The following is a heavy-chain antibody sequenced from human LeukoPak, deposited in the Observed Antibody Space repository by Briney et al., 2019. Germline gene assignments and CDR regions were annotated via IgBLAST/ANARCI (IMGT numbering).Heavy chain of an antibody. Sequence: GGSLRLSCAASGFTFSSYWKSWVRHVPGKGLEWLANIKQDGSEKFYVDSVKGRFTISRDNAENSLYLQMNSLRAEDTAVYYCVRESRPSSSSWYRDYWGQGTLVTVSS. J-gene: IGHJ4*02. V-gene: IGHV3-7*01. CDR1: GFTFSSYW. D-gene: IGHD2-2*01. CDR3: VRESRPSSSSWYRDY. CDR2: IKQDGSEK.